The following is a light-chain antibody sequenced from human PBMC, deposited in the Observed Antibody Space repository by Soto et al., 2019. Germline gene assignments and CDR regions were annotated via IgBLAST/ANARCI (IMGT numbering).Light chain of an antibody. Sequence: QSALTQSASVSGSPGQSITISCTGTSSDVGGYNYVSWYQQYPGKAPKLMIYEVSNRPSGVSNRFSGSKSDNTASLTISGLQAEDEADYYCSSYTSSSTVVFSGGTKLTVL. CDR2: EVS. CDR3: SSYTSSSTVV. V-gene: IGLV2-14*01. CDR1: SSDVGGYNY. J-gene: IGLJ2*01.